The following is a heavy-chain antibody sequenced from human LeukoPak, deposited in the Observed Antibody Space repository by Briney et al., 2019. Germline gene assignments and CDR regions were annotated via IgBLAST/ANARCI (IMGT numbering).Heavy chain of an antibody. CDR3: AKDRWQLSPDYYYYMDV. V-gene: IGHV3-30*04. D-gene: IGHD2-15*01. CDR2: ISYDGSNR. J-gene: IGHJ6*03. CDR1: GFTFSSYA. Sequence: GGSLRLSCAASGFTFSSYAMHWVRQAPGKGLEWMAVISYDGSNRYYADSVKGRVTISRDNSKNTMYLQMNSLRAEDTALYYCAKDRWQLSPDYYYYMDVWGNGTTVTVSS.